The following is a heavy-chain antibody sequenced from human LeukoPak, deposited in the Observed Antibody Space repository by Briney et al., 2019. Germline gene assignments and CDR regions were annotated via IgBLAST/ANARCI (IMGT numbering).Heavy chain of an antibody. CDR2: ISSSGSTI. Sequence: PGGSLRLSCAASGFTFSSYEMNWVRQAPGKGLEWVSYISSSGSTIYYADSVKGRFTISRDNSKNTLFLQMNSLRAEDTAIYYCAKKVGLVSAPLYYFDVWGQGTLVTVSS. CDR1: GFTFSSYE. D-gene: IGHD5/OR15-5a*01. J-gene: IGHJ4*02. V-gene: IGHV3-48*03. CDR3: AKKVGLVSAPLYYFDV.